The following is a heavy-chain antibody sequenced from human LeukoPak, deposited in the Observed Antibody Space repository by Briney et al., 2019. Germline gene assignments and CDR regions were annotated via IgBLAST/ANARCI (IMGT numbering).Heavy chain of an antibody. CDR1: GNTFIGYY. D-gene: IGHD2-21*02. J-gene: IGHJ4*02. Sequence: ASVKVSCKASGNTFIGYYIHWVRQAPGQGLEWMGWINPNSGGTNYAQKFQGRVTMTRDTSISTAYMELSRLRSDDTAVYYCARGLRRYCGGDCPYYFDYWGQGTLVTVSS. CDR3: ARGLRRYCGGDCPYYFDY. V-gene: IGHV1-2*02. CDR2: INPNSGGT.